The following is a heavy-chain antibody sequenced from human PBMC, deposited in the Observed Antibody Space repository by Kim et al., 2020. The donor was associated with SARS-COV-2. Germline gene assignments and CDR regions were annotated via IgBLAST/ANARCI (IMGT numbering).Heavy chain of an antibody. Sequence: GGSLRLSCTASGFTFSIYSMNWVRQAPGKGLEWVSSISSSSSYIKYADSVKGRFTISRDNAKNSPYLQMNSLGAEDTAVFYCARGDYCPRGVCQSHGMDVWGQGTTVTVSS. J-gene: IGHJ6*02. CDR1: GFTFSIYS. CDR3: ARGDYCPRGVCQSHGMDV. V-gene: IGHV3-21*01. CDR2: ISSSSSYI. D-gene: IGHD2-8*02.